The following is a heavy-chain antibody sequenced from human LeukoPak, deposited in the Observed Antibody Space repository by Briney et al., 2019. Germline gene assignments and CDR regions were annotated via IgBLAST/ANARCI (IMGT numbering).Heavy chain of an antibody. J-gene: IGHJ4*02. CDR3: ARDPVGVYGDYV. CDR2: IKRDGSEK. V-gene: IGHV3-7*05. D-gene: IGHD4-17*01. Sequence: GESLRLSCVASGFTFSGYWMSWVRQAPGKGLEWVANIKRDGSEKHYVDSVEGRFTISRDNAKNSVYLQMNSLRAEDTAVYYCARDPVGVYGDYVWGQGTLVTVSS. CDR1: GFTFSGYW.